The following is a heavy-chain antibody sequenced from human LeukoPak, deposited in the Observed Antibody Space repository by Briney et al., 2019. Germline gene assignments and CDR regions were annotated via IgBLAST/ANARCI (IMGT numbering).Heavy chain of an antibody. CDR3: AKLTRDIEYSSSWYWFDP. J-gene: IGHJ5*02. D-gene: IGHD6-13*01. Sequence: SETLSLTCTVSGGSISSSSYYWGWIRQPPGKGLEWIGSIYYSGSTYYNPSLKSRVTISVDTSKNQFSLKLSSVTAADTAVYYCAKLTRDIEYSSSWYWFDPWGQGTLVTVSS. V-gene: IGHV4-39*07. CDR1: GGSISSSSYY. CDR2: IYYSGST.